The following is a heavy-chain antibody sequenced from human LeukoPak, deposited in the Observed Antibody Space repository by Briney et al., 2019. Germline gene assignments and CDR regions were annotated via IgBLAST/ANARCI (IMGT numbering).Heavy chain of an antibody. CDR1: GFTLSSYW. J-gene: IGHJ4*02. CDR3: ARDIAAAGLFFDY. V-gene: IGHV3-7*01. D-gene: IGHD6-13*01. CDR2: IKYDGSEI. Sequence: QPGGSLRLSCAASGFTLSSYWMSWDRQAPGKGLEWVANIKYDGSEIYYVDSVKGRFTISRDIAKNSLNLQMNGLRAEDTAVYYCARDIAAAGLFFDYWGQGTLVTVSS.